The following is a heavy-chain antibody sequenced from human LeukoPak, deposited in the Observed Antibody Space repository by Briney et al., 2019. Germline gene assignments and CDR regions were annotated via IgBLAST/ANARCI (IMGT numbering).Heavy chain of an antibody. V-gene: IGHV3-7*01. Sequence: PGGSLRLSCAGSGFPFSNYWMAWVRQAPGKGLEWVANMKEDGGEINYVDSVRGRFTISRDNTKNSLDLQMNSLRVDDTAVYYCVRDRGYSTFDYWGQGTLVIVSS. CDR1: GFPFSNYW. CDR3: VRDRGYSTFDY. J-gene: IGHJ4*02. CDR2: MKEDGGEI. D-gene: IGHD4-23*01.